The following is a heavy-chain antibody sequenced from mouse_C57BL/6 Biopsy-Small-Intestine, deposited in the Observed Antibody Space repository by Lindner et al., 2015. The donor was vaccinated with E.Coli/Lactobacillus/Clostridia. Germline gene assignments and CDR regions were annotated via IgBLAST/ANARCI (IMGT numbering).Heavy chain of an antibody. CDR2: IHPNSGSI. J-gene: IGHJ4*01. CDR1: GYTFTSYW. CDR3: ATNWDVGFAMDY. Sequence: VQLQESGAELVKPGASVKLSCKASGYTFTSYWMHWVKQRPGQGLEWIGMIHPNSGSIKYNEKFKSKATLTGDKSSSTAYMQLNSLTSEDSAVHYCATNWDVGFAMDYWGQGTSVTVSS. V-gene: IGHV1-64*01. D-gene: IGHD4-1*02.